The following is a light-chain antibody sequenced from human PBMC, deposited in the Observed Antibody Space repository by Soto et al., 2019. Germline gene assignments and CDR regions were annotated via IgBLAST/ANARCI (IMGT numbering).Light chain of an antibody. CDR2: EVS. Sequence: QSVLTQPASVSGSPGQSITISCTGTSSDVGAYNYVSWFQQHLGKAPKLLIYEVSNRPSGVSYRFSGSKSGSTASLTISGLQAEDEADYYCCSYTRSRTYVFGAGTRSPS. J-gene: IGLJ1*01. CDR1: SSDVGAYNY. CDR3: CSYTRSRTYV. V-gene: IGLV2-14*01.